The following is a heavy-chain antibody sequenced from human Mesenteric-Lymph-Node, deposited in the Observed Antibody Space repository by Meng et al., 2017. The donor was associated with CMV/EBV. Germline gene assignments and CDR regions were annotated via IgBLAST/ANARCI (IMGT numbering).Heavy chain of an antibody. J-gene: IGHJ4*02. V-gene: IGHV4-4*02. D-gene: IGHD3/OR15-3a*01. Sequence: PTSLSSGCYISSSNWWSWVRQPPGKGLEWIGEIFHSGSTNYNPSLKSRVTISVDKSKNHFSLQLSSVTAADTAIYYCSSRWTGYYVYWGQGTLVTVSS. CDR3: SSRWTGYYVY. CDR1: GCYISSSNW. CDR2: IFHSGST.